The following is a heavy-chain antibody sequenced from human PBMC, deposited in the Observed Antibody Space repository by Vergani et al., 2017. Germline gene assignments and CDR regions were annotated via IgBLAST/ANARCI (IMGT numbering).Heavy chain of an antibody. CDR3: ARDCTSGGCPDNYGMDV. J-gene: IGHJ6*02. Sequence: VQRVESGGGLVKPGGSLRLSCAASGLTFSAFSMSWVRKGPGKGLEWVAFIGSSGHYINYADSVKGRFIIARDNTNNSLFLQLRSLRAEYAAVYYCARDCTSGGCPDNYGMDVWGQGAPVTVSS. V-gene: IGHV3-21*06. D-gene: IGHD2-8*01. CDR2: IGSSGHYI. CDR1: GLTFSAFS.